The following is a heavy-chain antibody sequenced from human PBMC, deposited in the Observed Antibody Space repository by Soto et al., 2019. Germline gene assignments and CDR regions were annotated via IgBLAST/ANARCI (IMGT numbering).Heavy chain of an antibody. D-gene: IGHD2-2*02. Sequence: QVQLVESGGGVVQPGRSLRLSCAASGFTFSSYAMHWVRQAPGKGLEWVAVISYDGSNKYYADSVKGRFTISRDNSKNTLYLQMNCLRADDTAVYYCARDGLGYCNSTSCYSFDYWGQGTLVTVSS. CDR2: ISYDGSNK. J-gene: IGHJ4*02. V-gene: IGHV3-30-3*01. CDR1: GFTFSSYA. CDR3: ARDGLGYCNSTSCYSFDY.